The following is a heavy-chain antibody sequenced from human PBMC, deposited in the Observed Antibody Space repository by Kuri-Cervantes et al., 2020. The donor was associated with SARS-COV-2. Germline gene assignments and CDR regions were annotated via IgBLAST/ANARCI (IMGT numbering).Heavy chain of an antibody. J-gene: IGHJ6*02. CDR1: GFTFSSYW. Sequence: GGSLRLSCAASGFTFSSYWMSWVRQAPGKGLEWVANIKQNGSEKYYVDSVKGRFTISRDNAKNSLYLQMNSLRAEDTAVYYCARGAPRKLYYYYGMDVWGRGPTVPVPS. CDR3: ARGAPRKLYYYYGMDV. V-gene: IGHV3-7*01. CDR2: IKQNGSEK. D-gene: IGHD1-14*01.